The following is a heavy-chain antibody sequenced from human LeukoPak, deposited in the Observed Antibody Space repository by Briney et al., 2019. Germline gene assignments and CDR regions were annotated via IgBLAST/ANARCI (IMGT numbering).Heavy chain of an antibody. CDR2: IYSGGST. V-gene: IGHV3-53*01. CDR1: GFTVSSNY. Sequence: GGSLRLSCAASGFTVSSNYMSWVRQAPGKGLEWVSVIYSGGSTYYADSVKGRFTISRDNSKNTLYLQMNSLRAEDTAVYYCLENWNYGGFYMDVWGKGTTVTVSS. J-gene: IGHJ6*03. CDR3: LENWNYGGFYMDV. D-gene: IGHD1-7*01.